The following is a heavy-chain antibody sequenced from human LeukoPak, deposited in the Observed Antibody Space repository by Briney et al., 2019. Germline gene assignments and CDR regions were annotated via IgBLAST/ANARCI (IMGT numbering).Heavy chain of an antibody. Sequence: PAETLSLTCNASGVSIRSYYWNWIRQPAGGGLEWIGRIYISGNTNYNPSLKSRVTMSLDTPKNQFSLNLNSVTAADTAVYYCARTMIVSTQYYFDYWGQGTLVSVSS. V-gene: IGHV4-4*07. D-gene: IGHD3-22*01. CDR1: GVSIRSYY. CDR2: IYISGNT. CDR3: ARTMIVSTQYYFDY. J-gene: IGHJ4*02.